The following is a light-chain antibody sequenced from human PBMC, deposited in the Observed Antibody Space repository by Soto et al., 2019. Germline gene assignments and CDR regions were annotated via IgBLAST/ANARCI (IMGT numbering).Light chain of an antibody. J-gene: IGLJ1*01. CDR2: DVS. Sequence: QSVLTQPASVSGSPGQSITISCTGTSSDVGGYNYVSWYQQHPGKAPKLMIYDVSNRPSGVSNRLSGSKSGNTASLTISGLQAEDEADYYSRSYTSSSTRVFGTGNKVTVL. CDR1: SSDVGGYNY. V-gene: IGLV2-14*01. CDR3: RSYTSSSTRV.